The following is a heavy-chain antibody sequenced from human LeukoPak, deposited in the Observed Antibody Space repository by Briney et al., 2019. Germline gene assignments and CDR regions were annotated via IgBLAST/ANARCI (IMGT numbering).Heavy chain of an antibody. V-gene: IGHV3-66*01. J-gene: IGHJ4*01. CDR2: IYSGGST. Sequence: GGTLRLSCAASGFTFSSYGMNWVRQAPGKGLEWVSVIYSGGSTYYADSVKGRFTISRDDSKNTLYLQMNSLRAEDTAVYYCARDRGGYYDSSGFFDYWGQGTLVTVSS. CDR1: GFTFSSYG. D-gene: IGHD3-22*01. CDR3: ARDRGGYYDSSGFFDY.